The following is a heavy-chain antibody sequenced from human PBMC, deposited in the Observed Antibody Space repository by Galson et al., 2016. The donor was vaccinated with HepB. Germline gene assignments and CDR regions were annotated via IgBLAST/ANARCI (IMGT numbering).Heavy chain of an antibody. CDR3: ARSISRTNGPPFDY. CDR2: IGGGGAT. J-gene: IGHJ4*02. Sequence: SLRLSCAASGIVVSSTHFSWVRQTPGKGLEWVSTIGGGGATYYADSVKGRFTISRDISKNTLYLQMNSLRAEDTAVYYCARSISRTNGPPFDYWGQGTLVTVSS. V-gene: IGHV3-66*01. CDR1: GIVVSSTH. D-gene: IGHD1-20*01.